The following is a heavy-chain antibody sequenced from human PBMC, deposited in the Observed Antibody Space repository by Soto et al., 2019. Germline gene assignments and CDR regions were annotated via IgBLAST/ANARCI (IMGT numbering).Heavy chain of an antibody. D-gene: IGHD4-17*01. CDR3: ARIAGTVNLFDS. CDR1: GFSLSTSGMR. Sequence: SGPTLVNPTQTLTLTCTFSGFSLSTSGMRVSWICQPPGKALEWLARIDWDDDKFYSTSLKTRLTISKDTSKNQVVLTMTNMDPVDTATYYCARIAGTVNLFDSWGQGTLVTVSS. V-gene: IGHV2-70*04. CDR2: IDWDDDK. J-gene: IGHJ4*02.